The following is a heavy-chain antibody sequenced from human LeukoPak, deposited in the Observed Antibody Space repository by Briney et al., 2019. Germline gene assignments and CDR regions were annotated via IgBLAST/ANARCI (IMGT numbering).Heavy chain of an antibody. Sequence: GGSLRLSCTASGFTFGDYAMSWVRQAPGKGLEWVGFIRSKAYGGTTEYAASVKGRFTISRDDSKSIAYLQMNSLKTEDTAVCYCTRTRDYYDSSGFFDYWGQGTLVTVSS. CDR1: GFTFGDYA. CDR3: TRTRDYYDSSGFFDY. J-gene: IGHJ4*02. D-gene: IGHD3-22*01. V-gene: IGHV3-49*04. CDR2: IRSKAYGGTT.